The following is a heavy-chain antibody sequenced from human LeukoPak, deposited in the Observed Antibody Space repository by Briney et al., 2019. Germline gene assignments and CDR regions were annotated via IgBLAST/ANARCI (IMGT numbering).Heavy chain of an antibody. Sequence: GGSLRLSCAASGFTVSSNYMSWVRQAPGKGLEWVSVIYSGGSTYYADSVKGRFTISRHNSKNTLYLQMNSLRAEDTAVYYCAKDLNYDFWSGLGNWGQGTLVTVSS. D-gene: IGHD3-3*01. CDR1: GFTVSSNY. CDR2: IYSGGST. J-gene: IGHJ4*02. V-gene: IGHV3-53*04. CDR3: AKDLNYDFWSGLGN.